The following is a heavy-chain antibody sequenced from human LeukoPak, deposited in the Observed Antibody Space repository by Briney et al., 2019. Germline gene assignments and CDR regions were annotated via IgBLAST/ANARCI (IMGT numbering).Heavy chain of an antibody. CDR3: AKCRSDWCEALDD. D-gene: IGHD6-19*01. V-gene: IGHV3-23*01. Sequence: GGSLRHSCAASGLTFSNYAMTWVRLAPGKGLQCVSTLSSSGVPTYSADSVKGRFTISSDNSKNTLYLQMNSLRAEDTAVYYCAKCRSDWCEALDDWGQGTLVTVSS. CDR1: GLTFSNYA. J-gene: IGHJ4*02. CDR2: LSSSGVPT.